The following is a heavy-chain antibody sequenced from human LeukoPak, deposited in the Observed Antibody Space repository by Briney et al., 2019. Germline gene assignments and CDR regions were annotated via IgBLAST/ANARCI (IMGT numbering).Heavy chain of an antibody. CDR1: DGSISSSSYY. V-gene: IGHV4-39*02. D-gene: IGHD5-24*01. J-gene: IGHJ4*02. CDR2: IYYSGST. Sequence: SETLSLTCTVSDGSISSSSYYWGWIRQPPGKGLEWIGSIYYSGSTYYNPSLKSRVTISVDTSKNQFSLKLSPVTAADTAVYYCARDGGDGYNYDYWGQGTLVTVSS. CDR3: ARDGGDGYNYDY.